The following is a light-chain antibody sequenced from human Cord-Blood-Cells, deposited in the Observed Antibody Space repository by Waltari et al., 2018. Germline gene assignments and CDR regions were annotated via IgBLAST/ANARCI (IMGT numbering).Light chain of an antibody. CDR1: QDISNY. CDR3: QQYDNRPFT. V-gene: IGKV1-33*01. CDR2: DAS. Sequence: DIQMTPSPSSLSASVGDSVTITCQASQDISNYLNWYQQKPGKAPKLLIYDASNLETGIPSRFSGSGSGTDFTFTISSLQPEDIATYYCQQYDNRPFTFGPGTKVDIK. J-gene: IGKJ3*01.